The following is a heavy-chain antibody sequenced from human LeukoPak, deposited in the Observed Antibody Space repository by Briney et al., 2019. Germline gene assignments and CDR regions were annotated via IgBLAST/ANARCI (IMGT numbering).Heavy chain of an antibody. V-gene: IGHV4-59*08. CDR2: IYYSGST. D-gene: IGHD1-1*01. CDR3: ARLVESRVGNYFDY. CDR1: GGSISSYY. Sequence: SETLSLTCTVSGGSISSYYWSWIRQPPGKGLEWIGFIYYSGSTNYNASLESRVTMSVDTSKNQFSLKLSSVTAADTAVYYCARLVESRVGNYFDYWGQGTLVTVSS. J-gene: IGHJ4*02.